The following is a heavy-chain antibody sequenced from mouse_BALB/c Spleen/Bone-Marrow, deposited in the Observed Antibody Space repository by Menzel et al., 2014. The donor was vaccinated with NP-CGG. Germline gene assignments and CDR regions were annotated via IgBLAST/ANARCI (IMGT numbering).Heavy chain of an antibody. CDR2: INPSIGYT. CDR1: GYIFTSYT. Sequence: QVQLQQSAAELARPGASVKLSCKASGYIFTSYTIQWIKQRPGQGLEWIGYINPSIGYTEYNQKFKDKTTSTADTSSSTTYMQLSSLTSEDSAVYYCAREGTYYAYFDYWGQGTTLTVSS. D-gene: IGHD1-1*01. V-gene: IGHV1-4*02. CDR3: AREGTYYAYFDY. J-gene: IGHJ2*01.